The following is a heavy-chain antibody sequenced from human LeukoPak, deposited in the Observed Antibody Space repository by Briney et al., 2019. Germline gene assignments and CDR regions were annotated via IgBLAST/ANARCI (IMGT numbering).Heavy chain of an antibody. CDR3: ARHNWPRHHNWFDP. Sequence: PGRSLRLSCAASGFTFSSYATHWVRQAPGKGLEWVASISYDGSKKYYADSVKDRFTVSRDNAKKSLFLQMNNLGVEDTAVYYCARHNWPRHHNWFDPWGQGTLVTVSS. D-gene: IGHD5-24*01. CDR1: GFTFSSYA. J-gene: IGHJ5*02. CDR2: ISYDGSKK. V-gene: IGHV3-30*04.